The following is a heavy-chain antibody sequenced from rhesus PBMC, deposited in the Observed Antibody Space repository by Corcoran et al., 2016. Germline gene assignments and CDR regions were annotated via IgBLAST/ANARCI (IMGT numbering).Heavy chain of an antibody. D-gene: IGHD3-40*01. CDR2: IYGGSGST. V-gene: IGHV4-147*01. CDR3: ARHPRSEYFEF. J-gene: IGHJ1*01. CDR1: GASISSHY. Sequence: QVQLQESGPGLVKPSATLPLTCAVSGASISSHYWSWIRPPPGKVLEWIGYIYGGSGSTSYNPSLKSRVTISKDTSKNQFSLKLSSVTAADTAVYYCARHPRSEYFEFWGQGALVTVSS.